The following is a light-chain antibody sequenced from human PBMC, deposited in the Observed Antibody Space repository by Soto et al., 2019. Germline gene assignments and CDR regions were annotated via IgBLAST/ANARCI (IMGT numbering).Light chain of an antibody. Sequence: QSVLTQPPSASGSPGPRVTISCSGSMSSIGSNTVNWYQHLPVTAPKLLIYSNNHRPSGVPDRFSASKTGASASLAISGLQSEDEGDYYCAAWDASLGGFYVFGTGTKVTVL. CDR3: AAWDASLGGFYV. CDR1: MSSIGSNT. V-gene: IGLV1-44*01. CDR2: SNN. J-gene: IGLJ1*01.